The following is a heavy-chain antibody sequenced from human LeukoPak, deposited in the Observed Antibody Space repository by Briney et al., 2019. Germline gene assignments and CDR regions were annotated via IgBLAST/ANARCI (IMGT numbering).Heavy chain of an antibody. CDR2: MNPNSGNT. V-gene: IGHV1-8*03. J-gene: IGHJ4*02. D-gene: IGHD6-13*01. Sequence: ASVKVSCKASGYTFTSYEINWVRQATGQGLEWMGWMNPNSGNTGYAQKFQGRVTITRNTSVSTAYMELSSLRSEDTAVYYCARGSSSSPNDYWGQGTLVTVSS. CDR1: GYTFTSYE. CDR3: ARGSSSSPNDY.